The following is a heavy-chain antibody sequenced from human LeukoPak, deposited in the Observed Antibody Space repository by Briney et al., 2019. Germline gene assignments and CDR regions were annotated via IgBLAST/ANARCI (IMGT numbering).Heavy chain of an antibody. V-gene: IGHV3-11*04. Sequence: GGSLRLSCAASGFTFSDYYMSWIRQAPGKGLEWVSYISSSGSTIYYADSVKGRFTISRDNAKNSLYLQMNSLRAEDTAVYYCARVGDIEQQLGHYYYMDVWGKGTTVTVSS. CDR1: GFTFSDYY. CDR3: ARVGDIEQQLGHYYYMDV. CDR2: ISSSGSTI. J-gene: IGHJ6*03. D-gene: IGHD6-13*01.